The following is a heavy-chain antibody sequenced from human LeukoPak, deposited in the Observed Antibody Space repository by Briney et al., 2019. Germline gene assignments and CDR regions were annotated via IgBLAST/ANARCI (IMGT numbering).Heavy chain of an antibody. CDR2: IYHSGST. V-gene: IGHV4-30-2*01. CDR1: GVSISSGGYS. D-gene: IGHD6-13*01. J-gene: IGHJ6*02. CDR3: ARDKQQLVASGGYYYYGMDV. Sequence: SETLSLTCTVSGVSISSGGYSWSWIRQPPGKGLEWIGYIYHSGSTYYNPSLKSRVTISVDRSKNQFSLKLSSVTAADTAVYYCARDKQQLVASGGYYYYGMDVWGQGTTVTVSS.